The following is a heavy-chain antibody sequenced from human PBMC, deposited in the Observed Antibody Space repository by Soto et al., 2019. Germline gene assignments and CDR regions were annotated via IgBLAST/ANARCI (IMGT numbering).Heavy chain of an antibody. CDR2: ISGSGVGT. Sequence: GGSLRLSCAASGFTFSSYAMSWVRQAPGKGLEWVSSISGSGVGTYYADSVKGRFTISRGDSKNSVYLQMNSLKIEDTAVYYCVRATRTGTTNFDYWGQGTLVTVSS. D-gene: IGHD1-7*01. V-gene: IGHV3-23*01. J-gene: IGHJ4*02. CDR1: GFTFSSYA. CDR3: VRATRTGTTNFDY.